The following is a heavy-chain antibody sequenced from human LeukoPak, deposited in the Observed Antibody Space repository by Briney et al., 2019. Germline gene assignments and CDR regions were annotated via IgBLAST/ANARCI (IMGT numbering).Heavy chain of an antibody. CDR2: ISYDGSNK. CDR1: GFTFGNYA. J-gene: IGHJ4*02. V-gene: IGHV3-30*04. Sequence: PGRSLRLSCTASGFTFGNYAMTWIRQAPGKGLEWVALISYDGSNKYYAYSVNGRFTIFRDNSRNTLYLQRNSLRAEDPAVYYCAPGGDYTFFDYWGQGTLVTVSS. CDR3: APGGDYTFFDY. D-gene: IGHD4-17*01.